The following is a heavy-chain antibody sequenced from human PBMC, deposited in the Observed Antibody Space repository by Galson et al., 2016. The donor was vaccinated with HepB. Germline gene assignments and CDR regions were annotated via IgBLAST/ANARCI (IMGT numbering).Heavy chain of an antibody. V-gene: IGHV3-30*03. CDR3: TRASFTTFGILRGYFQH. Sequence: SLRLSCAASGFTFSSFGMNWVRQTPGNGPEWVSVISYDGSNKYYSDSVKGRFIISRDNSTNTIILHMNSLRSEDTGVYHCTRASFTTFGILRGYFQHWGQGSRVTVSS. J-gene: IGHJ1*01. CDR2: ISYDGSNK. D-gene: IGHD3-3*01. CDR1: GFTFSSFG.